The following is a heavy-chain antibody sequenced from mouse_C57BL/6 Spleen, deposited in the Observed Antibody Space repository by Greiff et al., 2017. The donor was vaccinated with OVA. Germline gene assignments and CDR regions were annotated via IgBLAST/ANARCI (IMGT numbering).Heavy chain of an antibody. J-gene: IGHJ2*01. Sequence: VKLQESGPELVKPGASVKISCKASGYAFSSSWMNWVKQRPGQGLEWIGRIYPGDGGTNYNGKFKGKATLTADKSSSTAYMQLSSLTSEDSAVYFCARSSDSCFFFDYWGQGTTLTVSS. CDR1: GYAFSSSW. V-gene: IGHV1-82*01. D-gene: IGHD2-12*01. CDR3: ARSSDSCFFFDY. CDR2: IYPGDGGT.